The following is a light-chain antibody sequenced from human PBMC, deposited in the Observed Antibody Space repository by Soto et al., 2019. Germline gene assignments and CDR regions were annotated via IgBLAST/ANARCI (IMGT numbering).Light chain of an antibody. CDR3: QEYNYWHPIT. CDR2: DAS. V-gene: IGKV3-11*01. Sequence: EIVLTQSPATLSLSPGERATLSCRASQSVSSYLAWYQQKPGQAPRLLIYDASNRATGIPARFSGSGSGTDFTLTISSLQSEDSAVYYCQEYNYWHPITFGGGTKVDIK. J-gene: IGKJ4*01. CDR1: QSVSSY.